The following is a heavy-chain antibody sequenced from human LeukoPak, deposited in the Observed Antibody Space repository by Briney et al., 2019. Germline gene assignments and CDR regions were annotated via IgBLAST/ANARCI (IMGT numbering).Heavy chain of an antibody. CDR2: ISASGGGT. D-gene: IGHD2-2*01. CDR3: AKDNAYCSSLNCYFEY. Sequence: GGSLRLSCAVSGLTFSSSVMSWVRQAPGKGLEWVSTISASGGGTYYADSVKGRFTISRDNSKNTLYLQMNSLRADDTAAYYCAKDNAYCSSLNCYFEYWGQGTLVTVSS. J-gene: IGHJ4*02. V-gene: IGHV3-23*01. CDR1: GLTFSSSV.